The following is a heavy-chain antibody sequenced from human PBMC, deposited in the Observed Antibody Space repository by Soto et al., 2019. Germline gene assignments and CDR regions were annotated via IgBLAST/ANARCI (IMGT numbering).Heavy chain of an antibody. J-gene: IGHJ4*02. CDR3: AKEGLTTAIYFDL. V-gene: IGHV3-30*18. D-gene: IGHD5-18*01. Sequence: QVQLVESGGGVVQPGRSLRLSCAASGFTFSRFGMHWVRQAPGKGREWVAVVSYNGSNKFYADSVKGRFTISRDNSKNTLSLQINTLRAEDTAVYYCAKEGLTTAIYFDLWGQGTLVTVST. CDR1: GFTFSRFG. CDR2: VSYNGSNK.